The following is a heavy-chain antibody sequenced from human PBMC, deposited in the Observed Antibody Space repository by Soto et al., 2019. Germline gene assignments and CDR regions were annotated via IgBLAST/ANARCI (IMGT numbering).Heavy chain of an antibody. CDR1: GFTFSSYG. J-gene: IGHJ4*02. CDR2: IWYDGSNK. V-gene: IGHV3-33*06. Sequence: QVQLVESGGGVVQPGRSLSLSCAASGFTFSSYGMHWVRQAPGEGLEWVAAIWYDGSNKYYGESGKGRFTISRDNAKNTLYVQMNSLRAEDTAVYYCAKEGQDYYLDYWGRGTLVTVSS. CDR3: AKEGQDYYLDY.